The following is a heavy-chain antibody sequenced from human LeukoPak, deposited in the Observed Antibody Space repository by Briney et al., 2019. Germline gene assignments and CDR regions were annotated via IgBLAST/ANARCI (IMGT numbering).Heavy chain of an antibody. CDR1: GYTFTSYA. CDR2: INAGNGNT. V-gene: IGHV1-3*01. CDR3: ARALLFYGDYFDY. J-gene: IGHJ4*02. D-gene: IGHD4-17*01. Sequence: ASVRVSCKASGYTFTSYAMHWVRQAPGQRLEWMGGINAGNGNTKYSQKFQGRVTITRDTSASTAYMELSSLRSEDTAVYYCARALLFYGDYFDYWGQGTLVTVSS.